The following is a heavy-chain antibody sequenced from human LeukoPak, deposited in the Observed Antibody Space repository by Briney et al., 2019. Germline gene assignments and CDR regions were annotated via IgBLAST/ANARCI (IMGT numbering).Heavy chain of an antibody. CDR2: IFHPGST. CDR3: ARQSRHIFAFDL. D-gene: IGHD2-21*01. J-gene: IGHJ3*01. V-gene: IGHV4-39*01. Sequence: PSETLALTCTVSGGSISSSSYYWGWIRQPPGKGLEWIAHIFHPGSTFYSPSLKSRVKISIDTAKNQFSLKLISVTAADAAVYYCARQSRHIFAFDLWGQGTMVAVSS. CDR1: GGSISSSSYY.